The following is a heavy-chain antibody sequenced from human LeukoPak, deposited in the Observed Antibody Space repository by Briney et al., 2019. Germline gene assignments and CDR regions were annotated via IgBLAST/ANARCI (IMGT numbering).Heavy chain of an antibody. CDR2: IKPDGSEK. CDR1: GFSFSSYW. CDR3: ARTGWSGYDSHFDY. Sequence: GGSLRLSCAASGFSFSSYWMSWVRQAPGKGLEWVANIKPDGSEKYFVDSVKGRFTMSRDNAKNSLYVQMNSPRAEDTAVYYCARTGWSGYDSHFDYWGQGTLVTVSS. D-gene: IGHD5-12*01. J-gene: IGHJ4*02. V-gene: IGHV3-7*01.